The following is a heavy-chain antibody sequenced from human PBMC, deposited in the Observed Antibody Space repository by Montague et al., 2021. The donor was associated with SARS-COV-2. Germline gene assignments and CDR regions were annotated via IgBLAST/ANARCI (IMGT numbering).Heavy chain of an antibody. CDR2: ISYSGRT. J-gene: IGHJ6*03. CDR3: ASSYYYGSGTYVYNYYMDV. CDR1: GGSVSSSPYY. V-gene: IGHV4-39*01. Sequence: SETPSLTCTVSGGSVSSSPYYWGWIRQPPGRGLEWVGSISYSGRTYFSPSLKSRLTISVDSSENQFSLRLSSVTAADTAVYYCASSYYYGSGTYVYNYYMDVWGKGTTVTVPS. D-gene: IGHD3-10*01.